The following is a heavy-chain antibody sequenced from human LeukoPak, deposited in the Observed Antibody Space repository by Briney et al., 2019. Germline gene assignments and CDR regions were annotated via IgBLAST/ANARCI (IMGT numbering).Heavy chain of an antibody. CDR1: GGTFSSYA. J-gene: IGHJ5*02. Sequence: SVKVSCKASGGTFSSYAISWVRQAPGQGLEWMGGIIPIFGTANYAQKFQGRVTITADESTSTAYMELSSLRSEDTAVYYCARGPYCSSTSCYSSNYAFLSWGQGTLVIVSS. D-gene: IGHD2-2*01. CDR3: ARGPYCSSTSCYSSNYAFLS. CDR2: IIPIFGTA. V-gene: IGHV1-69*13.